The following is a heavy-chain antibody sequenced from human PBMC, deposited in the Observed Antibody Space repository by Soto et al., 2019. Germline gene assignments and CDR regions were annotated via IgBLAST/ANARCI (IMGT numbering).Heavy chain of an antibody. CDR2: INAGNGNT. Sequence: QVQLVQSGAEVKKPGASVKVSCKASGYTFTSYAMHWVRQAPGQRLEWMGWINAGNGNTKYSQKFQGRVTITRDTSASTAYMELSSLRSEDTAVYYCARAPVPGTTPRSHGGYNWFDPWGQGTLVTVSS. J-gene: IGHJ5*02. D-gene: IGHD1-7*01. CDR3: ARAPVPGTTPRSHGGYNWFDP. CDR1: GYTFTSYA. V-gene: IGHV1-3*01.